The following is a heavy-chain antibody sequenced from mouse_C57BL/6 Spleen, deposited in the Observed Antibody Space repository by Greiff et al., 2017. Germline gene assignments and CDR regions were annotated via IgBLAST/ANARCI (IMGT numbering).Heavy chain of an antibody. J-gene: IGHJ2*01. CDR3: ARDYYGSPYYFDY. CDR2: INPSSGYT. V-gene: IGHV1-4*01. Sequence: VKLVESGAELARPGASVKMSCKASGYTFTSYTMHWVKQRPGQGLEWIGYINPSSGYTKYNQKFKDKATLTADKSSSTAYMQLSSLTSEDSAAYYCARDYYGSPYYFDYWGQGTTLTVSS. D-gene: IGHD1-1*01. CDR1: GYTFTSYT.